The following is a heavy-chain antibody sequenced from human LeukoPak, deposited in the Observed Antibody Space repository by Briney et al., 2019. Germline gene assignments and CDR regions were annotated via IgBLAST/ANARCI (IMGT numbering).Heavy chain of an antibody. CDR3: TILLLGAFDI. D-gene: IGHD3-10*01. CDR2: IKSKTDGGTT. V-gene: IGHV3-15*01. CDR1: GFTFSSYA. J-gene: IGHJ3*02. Sequence: AGGSLRLSCAASGFTFSSYAMSWVRQAPGKGLEWVGRIKSKTDGGTTDYAAPVKGRFTISRDDSKNTLYLQMNSLKTEDTAVYYCTILLLGAFDIWGQGTMVTVSS.